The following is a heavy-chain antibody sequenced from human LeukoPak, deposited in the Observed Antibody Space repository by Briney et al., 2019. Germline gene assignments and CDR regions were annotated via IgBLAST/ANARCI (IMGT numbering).Heavy chain of an antibody. CDR3: AREHPMVRGTREGFDS. V-gene: IGHV1-46*01. D-gene: IGHD3-10*01. Sequence: GSSVKVSCKASGGTFSSYAISWVRQAPGQGLVWMGIINPSDGSTSYAQKFQGRVTMTRDTSTSTVYMELSSLRSEDTAVYYCAREHPMVRGTREGFDSWGQGTLVTVSS. CDR2: INPSDGST. J-gene: IGHJ4*02. CDR1: GGTFSSYA.